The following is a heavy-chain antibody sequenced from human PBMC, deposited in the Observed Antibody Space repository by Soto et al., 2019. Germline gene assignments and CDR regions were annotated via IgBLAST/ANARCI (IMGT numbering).Heavy chain of an antibody. CDR3: AREGLQRSGFDP. CDR2: IYYSGST. D-gene: IGHD4-4*01. Sequence: PSETLSLTCTVSGGSISSYYWSWIRQPPGKGLEWIGYIYYSGSTNYNPSLKSRVTISVDTSKNQFSLKLSSVTAADTAVYYCAREGLQRSGFDPWGQGTLVTVSS. CDR1: GGSISSYY. V-gene: IGHV4-59*01. J-gene: IGHJ5*02.